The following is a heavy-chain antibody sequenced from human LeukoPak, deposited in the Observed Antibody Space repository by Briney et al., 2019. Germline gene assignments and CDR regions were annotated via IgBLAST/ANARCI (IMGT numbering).Heavy chain of an antibody. Sequence: SGGSLRLSCAASGFTFSNFEMNWVRQAPGKGLEWVANIKQDGSEKYYVDSVKGRFTISRDNAKNSLYLQMNSLRADDTAVYYCARDSSSFGYFDYWGQGTLVTVSS. CDR1: GFTFSNFE. D-gene: IGHD6-6*01. V-gene: IGHV3-7*01. CDR3: ARDSSSFGYFDY. J-gene: IGHJ4*02. CDR2: IKQDGSEK.